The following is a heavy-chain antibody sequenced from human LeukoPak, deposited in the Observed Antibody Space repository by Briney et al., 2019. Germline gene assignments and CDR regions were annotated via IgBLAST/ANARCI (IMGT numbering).Heavy chain of an antibody. Sequence: GGSLRLSCVGSKFSFNNYWMNWVRQAPGKGLEWVANIKPDASEKSYVDSVKGRLTISRDNAENSLYLQMSSLRAEDTATYYCTTVSGTSGGASHFWGQGTLVTVSS. CDR1: KFSFNNYW. CDR2: IKPDASEK. D-gene: IGHD6-25*01. J-gene: IGHJ4*02. V-gene: IGHV3-7*01. CDR3: TTVSGTSGGASHF.